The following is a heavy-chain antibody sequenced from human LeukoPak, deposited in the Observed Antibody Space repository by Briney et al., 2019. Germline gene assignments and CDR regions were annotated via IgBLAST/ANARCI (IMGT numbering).Heavy chain of an antibody. CDR2: IYDSGST. J-gene: IGHJ3*02. Sequence: SETLPLTCTVSGGSIGSYYWSWIRQPPGKGLEWIGYIYDSGSTNYNPSLKSRVTISVDTSKNQFSLKLSSVTAADTAVYYCAGLNTADAFDIWGQGTMVTVSS. V-gene: IGHV4-59*01. CDR1: GGSIGSYY. CDR3: AGLNTADAFDI.